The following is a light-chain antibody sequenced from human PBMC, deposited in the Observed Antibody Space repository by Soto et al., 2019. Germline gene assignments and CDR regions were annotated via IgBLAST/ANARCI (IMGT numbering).Light chain of an antibody. CDR2: WAS. V-gene: IGKV4-1*01. Sequence: DIVLTQSPDSLAVSLGERATIKCMSSQSLLDSSNNKNSLAWYQQKPGQPPTLLIYWASTRESGVPDRFGGGGSGTDFTLTITSLQAEDVALYYCQQYSSNPQTFGQGTKLEIK. J-gene: IGKJ2*01. CDR3: QQYSSNPQT. CDR1: QSLLDSSNNKNS.